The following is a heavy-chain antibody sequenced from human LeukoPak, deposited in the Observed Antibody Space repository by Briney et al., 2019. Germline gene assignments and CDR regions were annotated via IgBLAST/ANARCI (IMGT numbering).Heavy chain of an antibody. Sequence: GGSLRLSCAASGFTFSNTWMNWVRQAPGKGLEWVSYISSSGSYTNYADSVKGRFTISRDNAKNSLYLQMNSLRAEDTAVYYCARAIAVATEDAFDIWGQGTMVTVSS. V-gene: IGHV3-11*05. CDR2: ISSSGSYT. CDR3: ARAIAVATEDAFDI. CDR1: GFTFSNTW. J-gene: IGHJ3*02. D-gene: IGHD6-19*01.